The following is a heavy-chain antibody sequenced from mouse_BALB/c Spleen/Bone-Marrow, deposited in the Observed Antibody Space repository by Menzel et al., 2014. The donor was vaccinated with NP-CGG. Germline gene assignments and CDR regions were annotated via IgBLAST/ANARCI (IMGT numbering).Heavy chain of an antibody. J-gene: IGHJ2*01. CDR1: GFNIKDTY. CDR3: ASYVYGYYFDY. D-gene: IGHD2-2*01. Sequence: EVKVVESGAELVKPGASVKLSCTASGFNIKDTYMHWVKRRPEQGLEWIGRIDPANGNTKYDPKFQGKATITADTSSNTAYLQLSSLTSEDTAVYYCASYVYGYYFDYWGQGTTLTVSS. CDR2: IDPANGNT. V-gene: IGHV14-3*02.